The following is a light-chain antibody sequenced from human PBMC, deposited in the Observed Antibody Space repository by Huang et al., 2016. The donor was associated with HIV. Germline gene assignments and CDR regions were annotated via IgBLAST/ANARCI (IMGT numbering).Light chain of an antibody. V-gene: IGKV3-11*01. CDR3: QQRGNWPYT. CDR2: ATS. J-gene: IGKJ2*01. Sequence: EIMLTQSPATLSLSPGARATLSCRASQSVSTYLAWYQQKPGQAPRLLIYATSNEATGSPARFGGSVSATDFTLTISILEPEDFAVYFCQQRGNWPYTFGQGTKVEIK. CDR1: QSVSTY.